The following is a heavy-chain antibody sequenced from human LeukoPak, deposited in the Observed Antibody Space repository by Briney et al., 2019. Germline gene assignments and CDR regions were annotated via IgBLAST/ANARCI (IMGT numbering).Heavy chain of an antibody. Sequence: PGGSLRLSCAASGSGFTFNNYWMHWVRQAPGKGLVWVSRINADGSTTSYADFVRGRFTISRDNAKNTLYLQMNSLRAEDTAVYYCATLISGWSLYWGQGTLVTVSS. J-gene: IGHJ4*02. CDR2: INADGSTT. V-gene: IGHV3-74*01. CDR1: GSGFTFNNYW. CDR3: ATLISGWSLY. D-gene: IGHD3-22*01.